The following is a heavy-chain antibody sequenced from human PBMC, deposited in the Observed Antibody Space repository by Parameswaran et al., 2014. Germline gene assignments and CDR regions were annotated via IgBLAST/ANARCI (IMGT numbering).Heavy chain of an antibody. CDR2: ISSSSSYI. Sequence: VRQAPGKGLEWVSSISSSSSYIYYADSVKGRFTISRDNAKNSLYLQMNSLRAEDTAVYYCARRADYYYYMDVWGKGTTVTVSS. D-gene: IGHD6-19*01. V-gene: IGHV3-21*01. J-gene: IGHJ6*03. CDR3: ARRADYYYYMDV.